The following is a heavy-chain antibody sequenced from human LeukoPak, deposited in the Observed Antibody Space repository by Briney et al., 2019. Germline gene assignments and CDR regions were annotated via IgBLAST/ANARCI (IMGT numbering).Heavy chain of an antibody. CDR1: GFTFSSYA. D-gene: IGHD3-22*01. CDR2: ISGSRGDT. V-gene: IGHV3-23*01. CDR3: VRSAFHAGSGNYYDY. J-gene: IGHJ4*02. Sequence: PGGSLRLSCAASGFTFSSYAMSWVRQAPGKGLEWVSTISGSRGDTYYADSVKGRFTISRDNSKNTLYLQMNSLRVEDTAVYYCVRSAFHAGSGNYYDYWGQGTLVTVSS.